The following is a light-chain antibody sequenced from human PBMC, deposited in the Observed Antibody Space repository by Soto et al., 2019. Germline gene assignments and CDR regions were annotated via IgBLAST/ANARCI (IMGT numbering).Light chain of an antibody. CDR2: DAS. CDR1: QSLSTSE. J-gene: IGKJ1*01. CDR3: QQYGSSGT. Sequence: EVVTTQSPATLSVSPGKGVTLSCRASQSLSTSELAGYQQKPGQAPRLLIYDASNRATGIPARFSGSGSGTDFTLTISRLEPEDFAVYYCQQYGSSGTFGQGAKVDI. V-gene: IGKV3-20*01.